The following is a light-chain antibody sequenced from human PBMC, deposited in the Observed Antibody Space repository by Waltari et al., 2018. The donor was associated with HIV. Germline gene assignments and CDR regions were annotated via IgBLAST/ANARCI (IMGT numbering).Light chain of an antibody. CDR1: TLGDRY. J-gene: IGLJ2*01. CDR2: QDN. Sequence: SYELTQPPSVSVSPGQTASITCSGDTLGDRYACWYQQRPGQSPVLFIYQDNKRPLGIPERFSGSKSGNTATLTISGTQPMDEADYFCQAWDSSTVLFGGGTKLTVL. CDR3: QAWDSSTVL. V-gene: IGLV3-1*01.